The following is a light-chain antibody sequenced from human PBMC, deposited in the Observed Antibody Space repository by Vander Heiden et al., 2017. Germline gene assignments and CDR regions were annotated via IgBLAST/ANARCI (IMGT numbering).Light chain of an antibody. Sequence: QSALTQPRSVSGSPGPSVTISCTGTSSDVGNYNYVSWYQLHPGKAPRLMIYDVSKRPSGVPDRFSGSKSGNTASLTISGLQAEDEADYYCCSYVGSYTVVFGGGTKLTVL. CDR2: DVS. J-gene: IGLJ2*01. CDR3: CSYVGSYTVV. V-gene: IGLV2-11*01. CDR1: SSDVGNYNY.